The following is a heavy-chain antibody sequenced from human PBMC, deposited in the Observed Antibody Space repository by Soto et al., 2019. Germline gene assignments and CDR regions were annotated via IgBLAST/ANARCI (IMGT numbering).Heavy chain of an antibody. J-gene: IGHJ4*02. CDR3: ARGPDGYMDDY. Sequence: LSLTCAVYGGSFSGYYWSWIRQPPGKGLEWIGEINHSGSTNYNPSLKSRVTISVDTSKNQFSLKLSSVTAADTAVYYCARGPDGYMDDYWGQGTLVTVS. CDR1: GGSFSGYY. CDR2: INHSGST. D-gene: IGHD5-12*01. V-gene: IGHV4-34*01.